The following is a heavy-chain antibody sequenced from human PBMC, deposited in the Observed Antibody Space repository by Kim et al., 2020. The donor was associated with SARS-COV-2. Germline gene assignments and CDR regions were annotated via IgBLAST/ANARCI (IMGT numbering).Heavy chain of an antibody. Sequence: PSLKSRVTISVDTSKNQFSLKLSSVTAADTAVYYCARGVDIVATSSGMDVWGQGTTVTVSS. D-gene: IGHD5-12*01. CDR3: ARGVDIVATSSGMDV. V-gene: IGHV4-34*01. J-gene: IGHJ6*02.